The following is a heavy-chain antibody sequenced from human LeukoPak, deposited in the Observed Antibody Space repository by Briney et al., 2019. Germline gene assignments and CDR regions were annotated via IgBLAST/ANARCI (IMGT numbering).Heavy chain of an antibody. J-gene: IGHJ4*02. CDR1: GGSISTYY. CDR3: ARFKRAGGWSYFDY. V-gene: IGHV4-59*01. D-gene: IGHD6-19*01. CDR2: IYYSGTT. Sequence: SETLSLTCTVSGGSISTYYWSWIRQPPGKGLEWIAYIYYSGTTDYNPSLKTRVTISVDTSKNQFSLKLSSVTAADTAVYYCARFKRAGGWSYFDYWGQGTLVTVSS.